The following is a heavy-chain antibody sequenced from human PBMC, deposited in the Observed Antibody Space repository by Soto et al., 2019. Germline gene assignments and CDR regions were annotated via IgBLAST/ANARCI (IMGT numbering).Heavy chain of an antibody. V-gene: IGHV3-30*18. D-gene: IGHD6-19*01. CDR3: AKQWLDYFAY. J-gene: IGHJ4*02. CDR2: MSYDGSNK. Sequence: QVQLVESGGGVVQPGRSLRLSGAASGFTFTSYGMHWVREAPGKGLEWVAVMSYDGSNKYYADSVKGRFTISRDTSKDTLYLQMNSLRAEDTAVYYCAKQWLDYFAYWGQGTLVTVSS. CDR1: GFTFTSYG.